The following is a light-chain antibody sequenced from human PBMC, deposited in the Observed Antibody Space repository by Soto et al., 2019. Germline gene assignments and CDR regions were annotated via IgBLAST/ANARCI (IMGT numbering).Light chain of an antibody. CDR1: QSISSW. Sequence: DIQMTQSPSTLSASVGDRVTITCRASQSISSWLAWYQQKPGQAPKLLIYLASSLQSGVPSRFSGSGSGTEFTLTISSLQPDDFATYFCQPYNTLWTFGQGTKVEIK. CDR3: QPYNTLWT. J-gene: IGKJ1*01. V-gene: IGKV1-5*03. CDR2: LAS.